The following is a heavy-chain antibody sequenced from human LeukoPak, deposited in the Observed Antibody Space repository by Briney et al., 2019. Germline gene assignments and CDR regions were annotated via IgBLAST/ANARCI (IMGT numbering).Heavy chain of an antibody. CDR3: ARGGGYSYGSFDY. Sequence: GGSLRLSCAVSGFTFSSYSMNWVRQAPGKGLEWLSHISSSGSIKYYADSVKGRFTISRDNAKNTLYLQMNSLRAEDTAVYYCARGGGYSYGSFDYWGQGTLVTVSS. CDR2: ISSSGSIK. V-gene: IGHV3-48*04. CDR1: GFTFSSYS. J-gene: IGHJ4*02. D-gene: IGHD5-18*01.